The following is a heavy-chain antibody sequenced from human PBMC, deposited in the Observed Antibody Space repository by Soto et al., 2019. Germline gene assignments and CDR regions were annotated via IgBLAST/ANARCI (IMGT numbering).Heavy chain of an antibody. CDR2: IYYSGTT. CDR1: CLSISTTGYY. J-gene: IGHJ6*02. CDR3: VRAGGVDV. V-gene: IGHV4-31*03. Sequence: ASETLSLTCTVSCLSISTTGYYWTWMRQHPGKGLEWIGYIYYSGTTSYNPSLRSRVDISVDTSKNQFSLRLSSVTAADTAVYYCVRAGGVDVWGQGTTVTVSS. D-gene: IGHD7-27*01.